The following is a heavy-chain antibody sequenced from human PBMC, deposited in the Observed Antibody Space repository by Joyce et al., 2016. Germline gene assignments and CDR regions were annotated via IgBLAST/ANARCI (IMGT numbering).Heavy chain of an antibody. CDR2: IRSSTGTI. CDR1: GFTFSSYS. V-gene: IGHV3-48*01. CDR3: ARDLDYGFDY. J-gene: IGHJ4*02. Sequence: EVLLEESGGGLAQPGGSLILSCAASGFTFSSYSMNWVRQAPGNGLEWVSYIRSSTGTIWYADSVRGRFTISSDNARNSLYLQMNSLRAEDTAVYYCARDLDYGFDYWGQGAPVTVSS. D-gene: IGHD4/OR15-4a*01.